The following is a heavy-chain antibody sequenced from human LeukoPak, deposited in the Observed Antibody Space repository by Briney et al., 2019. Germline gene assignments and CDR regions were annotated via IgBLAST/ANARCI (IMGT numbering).Heavy chain of an antibody. CDR3: ARNTKTSTNVDY. D-gene: IGHD2-8*01. J-gene: IGHJ4*02. CDR2: IYYSGST. V-gene: IGHV4-59*08. CDR1: GGSISSYY. Sequence: SETLSLTCTVSGGSISSYYWSWIRQPPRKGLEWIGYIYYSGSTNYNPSLKSRVTISVDTSKSQFSLKLSSVTAADTAVYYCARNTKTSTNVDYWGQGTLVTVSS.